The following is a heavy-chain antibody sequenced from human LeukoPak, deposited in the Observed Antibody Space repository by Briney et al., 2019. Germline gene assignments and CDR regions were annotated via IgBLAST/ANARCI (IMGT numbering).Heavy chain of an antibody. CDR3: ARAYYYDSSGYYYG. CDR2: IIPILGIA. Sequence: ASVKVSCKASGGTFSSYAISWVRQAPGQGLEWMGRIIPILGIANYAQKFQGRVTITADKSTSTAYMELSSLRSEDTAVYYCARAYYYDSSGYYYGWGQGTLVTASS. V-gene: IGHV1-69*04. D-gene: IGHD3-22*01. J-gene: IGHJ4*02. CDR1: GGTFSSYA.